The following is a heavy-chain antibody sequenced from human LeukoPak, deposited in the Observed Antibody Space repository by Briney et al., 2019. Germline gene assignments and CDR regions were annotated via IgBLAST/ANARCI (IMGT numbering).Heavy chain of an antibody. D-gene: IGHD2-8*01. CDR2: IRSKANSYAT. CDR3: TSNLGDIVLMVYAGY. V-gene: IGHV3-73*01. CDR1: GFTFSGSA. Sequence: WGSLRLSCAASGFTFSGSAMHWVRQASGKGLEWVGRIRSKANSYATAYAASVKGRFTISRDDSKNTAYLQMNSLKTEDTAVYYCTSNLGDIVLMVYAGYWGQGTLVTVSS. J-gene: IGHJ4*02.